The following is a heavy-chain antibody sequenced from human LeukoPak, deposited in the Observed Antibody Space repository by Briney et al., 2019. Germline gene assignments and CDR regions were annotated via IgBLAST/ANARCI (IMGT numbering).Heavy chain of an antibody. V-gene: IGHV4-30-4*08. D-gene: IGHD4-17*01. J-gene: IGHJ4*02. CDR1: GGSINSCDYN. CDR2: IYCTGTT. CDR3: AREKNYGDYGTY. Sequence: SETLSLTCSVSGGSINSCDYNWSWIRQPPGKGLEWIGFIYCTGTTYHNPSLKSQVTISVDTSKNQFFLNLSRVTVADTAVYYCAREKNYGDYGTYWGQGTLVTVSS.